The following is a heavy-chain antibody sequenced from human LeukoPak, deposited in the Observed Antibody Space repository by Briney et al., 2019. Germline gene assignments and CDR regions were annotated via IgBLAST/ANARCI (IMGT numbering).Heavy chain of an antibody. D-gene: IGHD6-6*01. CDR1: GGSISSYY. J-gene: IGHJ4*02. Sequence: SETLSLTCTVSGGSISSYYWGWIRQPPGKGLEWIGSIYYSGSTYYNPSLKSRVTISVDTSKNQFSLKLSSVTAADTAVYYCARAAARARDFDYWGQGTLVTVSS. V-gene: IGHV4-39*01. CDR3: ARAAARARDFDY. CDR2: IYYSGST.